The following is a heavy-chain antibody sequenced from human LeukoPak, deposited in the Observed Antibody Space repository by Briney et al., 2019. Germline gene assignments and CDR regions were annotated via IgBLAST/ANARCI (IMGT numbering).Heavy chain of an antibody. J-gene: IGHJ4*02. D-gene: IGHD1-26*01. Sequence: GGSLRLSCAASGFTFSSYEMNWVRQAPGKGLEWVSYISSSGSTIYYADSVKGRFTISRDNAKNSLYLQMNSLRAEDTAVYYCERRIPFPIVGAQGGDFDYWGQGTLVTVSS. CDR3: ERRIPFPIVGAQGGDFDY. CDR1: GFTFSSYE. V-gene: IGHV3-48*03. CDR2: ISSSGSTI.